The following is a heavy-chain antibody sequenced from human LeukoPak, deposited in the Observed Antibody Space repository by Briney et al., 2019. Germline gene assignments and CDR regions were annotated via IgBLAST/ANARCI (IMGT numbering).Heavy chain of an antibody. Sequence: SETLSLTCAVYGGSFSGYYWSWIRQPPGKGLEWIGEINHSGSTNYNLSLKSRVTISVDTSKNQFSLKLSSVTAADTAVYYCASNFWSGYYVLDYWGQGTLVTVSS. CDR2: INHSGST. J-gene: IGHJ4*02. V-gene: IGHV4-34*01. D-gene: IGHD3-3*01. CDR3: ASNFWSGYYVLDY. CDR1: GGSFSGYY.